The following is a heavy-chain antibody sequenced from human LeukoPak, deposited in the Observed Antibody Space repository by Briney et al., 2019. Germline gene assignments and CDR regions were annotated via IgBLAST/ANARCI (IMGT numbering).Heavy chain of an antibody. V-gene: IGHV1-2*02. D-gene: IGHD3-22*01. CDR2: INPNSGGT. CDR3: ARGGVTMIVVVINPDDY. J-gene: IGHJ4*02. CDR1: GYTFTGYY. Sequence: GASVKVSCKASGYTFTGYYMHWVRQAPGQGLEWMGWINPNSGGTNYAQKFQGRVTMTRDTSISTAYMELSRLRSDDTAVYYCARGGVTMIVVVINPDDYWGQGTLVTVSS.